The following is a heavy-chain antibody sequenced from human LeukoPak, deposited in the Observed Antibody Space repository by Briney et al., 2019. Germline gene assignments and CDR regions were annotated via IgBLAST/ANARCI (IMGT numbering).Heavy chain of an antibody. CDR3: ASDGSGEWPIGY. Sequence: PGGSLRLSFAASGFTFSSKWMSWVRRAPGKGLEWVANIKYDGSEKYYVDPVKGRFTISRDNAKNSPYLQMNSLRAEDTAVYYCASDGSGEWPIGYWGQGTLVTVSS. CDR2: IKYDGSEK. J-gene: IGHJ4*02. D-gene: IGHD3-10*01. V-gene: IGHV3-7*01. CDR1: GFTFSSKW.